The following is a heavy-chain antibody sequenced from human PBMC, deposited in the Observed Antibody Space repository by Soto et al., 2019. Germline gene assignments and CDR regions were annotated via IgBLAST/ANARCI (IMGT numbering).Heavy chain of an antibody. CDR2: IYYSGST. CDR3: ARQPRILTGYSGHFDY. CDR1: GGSISGYY. D-gene: IGHD3-9*01. J-gene: IGHJ4*02. V-gene: IGHV4-59*01. Sequence: SETLSLTCTVSGGSISGYYWSWIRQPPGKGLEWIGYIYYSGSTNYNPSLKSRVTISVDTSKNQFSLKLSSVTAADTAVYYCARQPRILTGYSGHFDYWGQVTLVTVSS.